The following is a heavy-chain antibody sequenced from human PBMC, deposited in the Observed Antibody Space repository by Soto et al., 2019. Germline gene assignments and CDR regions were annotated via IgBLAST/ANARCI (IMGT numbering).Heavy chain of an antibody. V-gene: IGHV4-59*01. CDR1: GGSISSYY. Sequence: SETLSLTCTVSGGSISSYYWSWIRQPPGKGLEWIGYIYYSGSTNYNPSLKSRVTISVDTSKNQFSLKLSSVTAADTAVYYCARGPNWFDPWGQGTLVTVSS. CDR3: ARGPNWFDP. J-gene: IGHJ5*02. CDR2: IYYSGST.